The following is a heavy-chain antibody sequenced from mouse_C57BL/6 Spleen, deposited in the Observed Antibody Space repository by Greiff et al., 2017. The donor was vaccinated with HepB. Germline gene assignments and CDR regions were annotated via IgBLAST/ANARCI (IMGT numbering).Heavy chain of an antibody. CDR1: GFSLTSYG. V-gene: IGHV2-2*01. CDR2: IWSGGST. J-gene: IGHJ4*01. Sequence: VQLVESGPGLVQPSQSLSITCTVSGFSLTSYGVHWVRQSPGKGLEWLGVIWSGGSTDYNAALISRLSISKDNSKSQVFFKMNSLQADDTAIYYCARNGGYAMDYWGQGTSVTVSS. CDR3: ARNGGYAMDY.